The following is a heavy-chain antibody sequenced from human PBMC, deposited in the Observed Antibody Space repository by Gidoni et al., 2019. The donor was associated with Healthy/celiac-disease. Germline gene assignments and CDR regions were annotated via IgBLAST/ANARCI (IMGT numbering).Heavy chain of an antibody. CDR3: ARDWFQQLGPDYYYYGMDV. D-gene: IGHD6-13*01. CDR1: GGSISSYY. J-gene: IGHJ6*02. V-gene: IGHV4-59*01. Sequence: QVQLQESGPGLVKPSETLSLTCTVSGGSISSYYWSWIRQPPGKGLEWIGYIYYSGSTNYNPSLKSRVTISVDTSKNQFSLKLSSVTAADTAVYYCARDWFQQLGPDYYYYGMDVWGQGTTVTVSS. CDR2: IYYSGST.